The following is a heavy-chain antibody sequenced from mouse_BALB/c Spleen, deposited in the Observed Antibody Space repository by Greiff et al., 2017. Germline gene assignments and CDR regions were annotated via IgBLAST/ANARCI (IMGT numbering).Heavy chain of an antibody. V-gene: IGHV1-7*01. CDR1: GYTFTSYW. D-gene: IGHD2-14*01. CDR3: ARYRYDGGHAMDY. J-gene: IGHJ4*01. Sequence: QVQLQQSGAELAKPGASVKMSCKASGYTFTSYWMHWVKQRPGQGLEWIGYINPSTGYTEYNQKFKDKATLTADKSSSTAYMQLSSLTSEDSAVYYCARYRYDGGHAMDYWGQGTLVTVSS. CDR2: INPSTGYT.